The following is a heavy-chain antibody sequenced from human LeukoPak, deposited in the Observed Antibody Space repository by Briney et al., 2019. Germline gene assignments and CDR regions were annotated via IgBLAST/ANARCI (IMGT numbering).Heavy chain of an antibody. D-gene: IGHD5-12*01. CDR3: AKSYNGYESKPDY. CDR1: GITLSTYA. Sequence: HTGGSLRLSCTASGITLSTYAMSYAVNWVRQTPGKGLEWVAAISGSGRSTYYADSVKGRFTISRDNSRNMVSLQMISLRAEDTAVYYCAKSYNGYESKPDYWGQGTLVTVSS. V-gene: IGHV3-23*01. CDR2: ISGSGRST. J-gene: IGHJ4*02.